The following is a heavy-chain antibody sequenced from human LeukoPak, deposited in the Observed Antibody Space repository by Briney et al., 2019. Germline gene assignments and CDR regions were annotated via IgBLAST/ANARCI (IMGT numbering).Heavy chain of an antibody. CDR1: GYTFTGYY. V-gene: IGHV1-2*02. CDR3: ATSYGSGSYYSRRNPYYFDY. CDR2: INPNSGGT. J-gene: IGHJ4*02. Sequence: GASVKVSCKASGYTFTGYYMHWVRQAPGQGLEWMGWINPNSGGTNYAQKFQGRVTMTRDTSISTAYMELRSLRSDDTAVYYCATSYGSGSYYSRRNPYYFDYWGQGTLVTVSS. D-gene: IGHD3-10*01.